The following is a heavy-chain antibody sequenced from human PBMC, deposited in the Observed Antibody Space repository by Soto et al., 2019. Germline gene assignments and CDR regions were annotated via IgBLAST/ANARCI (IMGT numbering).Heavy chain of an antibody. D-gene: IGHD3-10*01. J-gene: IGHJ5*02. V-gene: IGHV1-18*01. Sequence: VKVSCKASGYTFTSYGISWVRQAPGQGLEWMRWISAYNGNTNYAQKLQGRVTMTTDTATSTAYMELRSLRSDDTAVYYCARVLLWFGESRIWFHPWGQGTLVTVSS. CDR2: ISAYNGNT. CDR3: ARVLLWFGESRIWFHP. CDR1: GYTFTSYG.